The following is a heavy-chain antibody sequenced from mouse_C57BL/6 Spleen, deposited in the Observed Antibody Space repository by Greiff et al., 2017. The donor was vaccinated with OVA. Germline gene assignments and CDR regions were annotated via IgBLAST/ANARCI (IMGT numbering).Heavy chain of an antibody. V-gene: IGHV1-64*01. CDR3: ARDNYGSYAMDY. Sequence: QVQLQQSGAELVKPGASVKLSCKASGYTFTSYWMHWVKQRPGQGLEWIGMIHPNSGSTNYNEKFKSKATLTVDKSSSTAYMQLSSLTSEDSAVYYCARDNYGSYAMDYWGQGTSVTVSS. J-gene: IGHJ4*01. CDR1: GYTFTSYW. D-gene: IGHD1-1*01. CDR2: IHPNSGST.